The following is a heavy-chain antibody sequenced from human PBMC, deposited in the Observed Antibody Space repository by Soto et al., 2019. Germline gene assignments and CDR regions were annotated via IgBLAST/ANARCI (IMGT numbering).Heavy chain of an antibody. Sequence: EVQLVETGGGLIQPGGYLKLYCSVAGVTVRDSMSWVRPAPGKGLECVSFIHSDGSTHYPDSVRGRFTISRDNSKNTLYLQMDRLLVDVTAVYFCARDASGPFDYWGQGTLVTVSS. CDR2: IHSDGST. D-gene: IGHD6-19*01. J-gene: IGHJ4*02. CDR3: ARDASGPFDY. CDR1: GVTVRDS. V-gene: IGHV3-53*02.